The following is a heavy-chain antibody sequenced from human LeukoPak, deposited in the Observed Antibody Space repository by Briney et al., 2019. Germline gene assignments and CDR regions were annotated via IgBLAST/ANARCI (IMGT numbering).Heavy chain of an antibody. D-gene: IGHD3-22*01. J-gene: IGHJ4*02. CDR1: TFTFSNYW. V-gene: IGHV3-74*01. CDR2: INGDGSST. CDR3: AKDPTNYYYDSSGYFDY. Sequence: PGGSLRLSCAASTFTFSNYWMHWVRQAPGKGLVWVSRINGDGSSTRYADSVKGRFTMSRDNSKNTLYLQMNSLRAEDTAVYYCAKDPTNYYYDSSGYFDYWGQGTLVTVSS.